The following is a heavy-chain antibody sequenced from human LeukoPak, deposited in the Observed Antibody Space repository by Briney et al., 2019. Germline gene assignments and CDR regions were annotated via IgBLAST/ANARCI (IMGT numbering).Heavy chain of an antibody. CDR3: ANQPGLYDSGWSWTYYFFGMGV. V-gene: IGHV3-23*01. CDR2: VSPSGSRA. Sequence: GGSLRLSCAASGFSFNRYGMSWVRQAPGKGLEWVSGVSPSGSRAYHADSVRGRFTISRDNSKDTLYLQMNSLVAGDTAVYYCANQPGLYDSGWSWTYYFFGMGVWGQGTTVIVSS. D-gene: IGHD6-19*01. J-gene: IGHJ6*02. CDR1: GFSFNRYG.